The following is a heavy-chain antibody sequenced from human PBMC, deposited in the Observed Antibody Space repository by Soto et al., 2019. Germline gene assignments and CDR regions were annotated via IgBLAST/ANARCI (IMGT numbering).Heavy chain of an antibody. CDR3: ARDIPRFGGWLDS. CDR2: ISGGNGDT. J-gene: IGHJ4*02. Sequence: ASVKFSCKASGYTFSTCAIHWVRLAPGQRLEWMGRISGGNGDTRYSQNFQGRVTISRDTSASTAYMELSSLTSEDTAVYYCARDIPRFGGWLDSWGQGTLVTVSS. D-gene: IGHD6-19*01. CDR1: GYTFSTCA. V-gene: IGHV1-3*01.